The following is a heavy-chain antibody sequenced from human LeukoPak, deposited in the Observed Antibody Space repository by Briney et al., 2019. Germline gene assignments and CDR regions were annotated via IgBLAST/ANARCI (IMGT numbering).Heavy chain of an antibody. D-gene: IGHD1-26*01. CDR1: GFTFSSYW. CDR3: ARERWELLLES. J-gene: IGHJ4*02. CDR2: IKQDGSEK. V-gene: IGHV3-7*01. Sequence: GGSLRLSCAASGFTFSSYWMSWVRQAPGKGLEWVANIKQDGSEKYYVGSLKGRFIIYRDNANISLYLQMNSLRAEDTAVYYCARERWELLLESWGQGTLVTVSS.